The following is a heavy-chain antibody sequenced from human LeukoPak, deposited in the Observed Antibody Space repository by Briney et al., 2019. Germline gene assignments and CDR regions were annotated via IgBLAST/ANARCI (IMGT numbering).Heavy chain of an antibody. CDR1: GFSFSDDY. CDR3: ARDKDGPDY. V-gene: IGHV3-11*04. J-gene: IGHJ4*02. CDR2: ISSSGRTI. Sequence: GGSLRLSCAASGFSFSDDYMSWIRQAPGKGPQWVSYISSSGRTIYYADSVKGRFTISRDNAKNSLYLQMNSLRVEDTAVYYCARDKDGPDYWGQGTLVTVSS.